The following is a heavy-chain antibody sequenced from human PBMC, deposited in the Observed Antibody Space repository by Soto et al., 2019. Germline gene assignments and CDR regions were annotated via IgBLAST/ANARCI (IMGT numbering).Heavy chain of an antibody. CDR3: ARSDLGNYALRRAFDI. V-gene: IGHV4-39*01. D-gene: IGHD1-7*01. Sequence: SETLSLTCTVSGGSISSSSYYWGWIRQPPGKGLEWIGSIYCSGSTYYNPSLKSRVTISVDTSKNQFSLELSSVTAADTAVYYCARSDLGNYALRRAFDIWGQGTMVTVS. J-gene: IGHJ3*02. CDR1: GGSISSSSYY. CDR2: IYCSGST.